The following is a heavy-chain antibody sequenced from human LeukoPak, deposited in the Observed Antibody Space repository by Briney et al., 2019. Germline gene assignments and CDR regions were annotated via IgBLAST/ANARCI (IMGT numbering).Heavy chain of an antibody. CDR2: MNPNSGNT. CDR1: GYTFTSYD. CDR3: ARGLKRTIFGAVILRRYNWFDP. J-gene: IGHJ5*02. Sequence: ASVKVSCKASGYTFTSYDINWVRQATGQGLEWMGWMNPNSGNTGYAQKFQGRVTMTRNTSISTAYMELSSLRSEDTAVYYCARGLKRTIFGAVILRRYNWFDPWGQGTLVTVSS. V-gene: IGHV1-8*01. D-gene: IGHD3-3*01.